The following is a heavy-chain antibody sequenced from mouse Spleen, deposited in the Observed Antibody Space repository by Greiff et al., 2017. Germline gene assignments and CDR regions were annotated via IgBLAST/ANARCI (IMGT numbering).Heavy chain of an antibody. CDR2: IWSDGST. Sequence: VQLQQSGPGLVAPSQSLSITCTVSGFSLTSYGVHWVRQPPGKGLEWLVVIWSDGSTTYNSDLKSSMSISKDNSKSHVFLKMNNLHTDDTAMYYGYRNYDSYFDYWGQGTTLTVSS. CDR1: GFSLTSYG. CDR3: YRNYDSYFDY. D-gene: IGHD2-4*01. V-gene: IGHV2-6*02. J-gene: IGHJ2*01.